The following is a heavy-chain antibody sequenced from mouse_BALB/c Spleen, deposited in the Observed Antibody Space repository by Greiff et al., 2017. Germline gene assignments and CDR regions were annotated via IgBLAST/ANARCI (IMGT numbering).Heavy chain of an antibody. CDR3: ARSYGNYAMDD. CDR2: IDTSDSYT. D-gene: IGHD2-1*01. CDR1: GYTFTDYW. Sequence: QVQLQQPGAELVMPGASVKMSCKASGYTFTDYWMHWVKQRPGQGLEWIGAIDTSDSYTSYNQKFKGKATLTVDKSSSTAYMQLSSLTSEDSAVYYCARSYGNYAMDDWGQGTSVTVSS. V-gene: IGHV1-69*01. J-gene: IGHJ4*01.